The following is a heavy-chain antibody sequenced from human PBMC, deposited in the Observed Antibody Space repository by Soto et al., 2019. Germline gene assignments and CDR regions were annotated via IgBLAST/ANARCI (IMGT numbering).Heavy chain of an antibody. CDR3: ARSKGGDSYNPLDH. J-gene: IGHJ4*02. V-gene: IGHV3-30-3*01. CDR1: GFPFSSYA. CDR2: ISYDGSNT. Sequence: QVQLVDSGGGVVQPGRSLRLSCAASGFPFSSYAIHWVRQAPGKGLEWVAFISYDGSNTYYADSVRGRFSVSRDNSNNTLDLQMNSLRAKDTAVYYSARSKGGDSYNPLDHWGQGTLVTVSS. D-gene: IGHD2-21*01.